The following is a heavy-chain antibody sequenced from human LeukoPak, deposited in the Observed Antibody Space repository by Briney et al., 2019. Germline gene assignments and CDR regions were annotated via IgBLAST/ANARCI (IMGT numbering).Heavy chain of an antibody. CDR3: ARCLAYPGAFDI. V-gene: IGHV5-51*01. CDR2: IYPGDSDT. CDR1: GYSFTSYW. D-gene: IGHD2-2*01. J-gene: IGHJ3*02. Sequence: AGESLKISCQGSGYSFTSYWIGWVRQMPGKGLEWMGIIYPGDSDTRYSPSFQGHVTISADKSISTAYLQWSSLKASDTAMYYCARCLAYPGAFDIWGQGTMVTISS.